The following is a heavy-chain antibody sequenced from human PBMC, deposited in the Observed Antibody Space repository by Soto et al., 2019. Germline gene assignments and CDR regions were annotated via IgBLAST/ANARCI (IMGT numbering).Heavy chain of an antibody. CDR3: GRDFADLDS. J-gene: IGHJ4*02. Sequence: QVQLQESGPGLVKPSETLSLTCTVAGGSFKSGSYSWSWIRQPPGKGLEWIGYVYHTGRTSYNPTLKSRVSISMDADTNQFSLKLESVTAADTAVYFCGRDFADLDSWGQGTLVTVSS. CDR1: GGSFKSGSYS. D-gene: IGHD3-3*01. V-gene: IGHV4-61*01. CDR2: VYHTGRT.